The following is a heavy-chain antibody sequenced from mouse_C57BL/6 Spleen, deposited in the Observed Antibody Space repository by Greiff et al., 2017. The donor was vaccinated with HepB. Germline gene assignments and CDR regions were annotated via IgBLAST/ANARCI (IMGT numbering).Heavy chain of an antibody. D-gene: IGHD1-1*01. CDR2: ISSGSSTI. V-gene: IGHV5-17*01. Sequence: EVQLQESGGGLVKPGGSLKLSCAASGFTFSDYGMHWVRQAPEKGLEWVAYISSGSSTIYYADTVKGRFTISRDNAKNTLFLQMTSLRSEDTAMYYCASGYYGSSYEAMDYWGQGTSVTVSS. J-gene: IGHJ4*01. CDR1: GFTFSDYG. CDR3: ASGYYGSSYEAMDY.